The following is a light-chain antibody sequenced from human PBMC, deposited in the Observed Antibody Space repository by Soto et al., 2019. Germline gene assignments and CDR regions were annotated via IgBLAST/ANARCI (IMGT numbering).Light chain of an antibody. V-gene: IGKV3-20*01. CDR1: QSVSSNY. CDR2: GAS. CDR3: QQYGSSTLT. J-gene: IGKJ4*01. Sequence: ENVLTQSPGTLSLSPGERATLSCRASQSVSSNYLAWYQQKPGQAPRLFIYGASSRATGIPDRFSGSGSGTDFTLTISRLEPEDFAVYYCQQYGSSTLTFGGGTKVEIK.